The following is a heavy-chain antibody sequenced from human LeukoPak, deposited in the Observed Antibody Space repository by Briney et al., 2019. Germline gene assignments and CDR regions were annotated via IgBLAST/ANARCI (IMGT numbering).Heavy chain of an antibody. CDR1: GYTFTSYG. Sequence: ASVKVSCKASGYTFTSYGISWVRQAPGQVLEWMGWISAYNGNTNYAQKLQGRVTMTTDTSTSTAYMELRSLRSDDTAVYYCARAQYYYDSSGYYYGWGQGTLVTVSS. D-gene: IGHD3-22*01. V-gene: IGHV1-18*01. J-gene: IGHJ4*02. CDR3: ARAQYYYDSSGYYYG. CDR2: ISAYNGNT.